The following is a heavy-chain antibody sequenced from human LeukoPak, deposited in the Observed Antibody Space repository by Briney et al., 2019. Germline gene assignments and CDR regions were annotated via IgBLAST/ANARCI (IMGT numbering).Heavy chain of an antibody. CDR2: ISGSGGST. CDR3: AKRGVVIRVILVGFHKEAYYFDS. CDR1: GITLSNYG. J-gene: IGHJ4*02. Sequence: PGGSLRLSCAVSGITLSNYGMSWVRQAPGKGLEWVAGISGSGGSTNYAESVKGRFTVSRDNRKNTLFPQMNSLTAEDTAVYFCAKRGVVIRVILVGFHKEAYYFDSWGQGALVTVSS. D-gene: IGHD3-22*01. V-gene: IGHV3-23*01.